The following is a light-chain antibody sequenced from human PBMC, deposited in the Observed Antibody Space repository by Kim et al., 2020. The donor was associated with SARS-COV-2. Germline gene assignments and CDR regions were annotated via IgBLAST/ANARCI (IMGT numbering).Light chain of an antibody. J-gene: IGLJ3*02. CDR1: TGAVNRANY. CDR2: GTR. Sequence: PGGTVTLPRASRTGAVNRANYANWSQPKPGQAPRALVHGTRNSHSWTPARFSGSLLGDKAALTLSPVQPEDEADDHCLLNYGGRWVFGGRTQLTVL. V-gene: IGLV7-43*01. CDR3: LLNYGGRWV.